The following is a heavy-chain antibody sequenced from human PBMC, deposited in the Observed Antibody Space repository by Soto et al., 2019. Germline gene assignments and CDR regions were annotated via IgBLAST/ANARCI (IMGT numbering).Heavy chain of an antibody. V-gene: IGHV1-18*01. Sequence: VQLVQSGAEVKKPGASVKVSCKASGYTFSNFGISWVRLAPGQGLEWMGWITAYNGNTHYAQNFQGRVTMTTDTSTSTAYMDLRSLRSDDTAIYYCARFGRRFSSAFDFDYWGQGTLVTVSS. D-gene: IGHD5-18*01. CDR3: ARFGRRFSSAFDFDY. CDR1: GYTFSNFG. CDR2: ITAYNGNT. J-gene: IGHJ4*02.